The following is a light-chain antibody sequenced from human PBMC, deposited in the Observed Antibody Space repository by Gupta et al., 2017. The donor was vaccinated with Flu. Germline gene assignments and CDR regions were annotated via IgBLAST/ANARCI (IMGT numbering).Light chain of an antibody. Sequence: PSSVSASVGDTVTITCRASQSVLSWLVWYQQKPVKAPKLLIHSISTLQTGVPPRFSGSGSDTDFTLTISSLQPEDFTTYFCQQAHIYPLTFGGGTRVEI. V-gene: IGKV1D-12*01. CDR2: SIS. J-gene: IGKJ4*01. CDR3: QQAHIYPLT. CDR1: QSVLSW.